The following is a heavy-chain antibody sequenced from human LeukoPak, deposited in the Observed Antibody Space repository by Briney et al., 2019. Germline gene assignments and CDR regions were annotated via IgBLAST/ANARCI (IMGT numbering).Heavy chain of an antibody. V-gene: IGHV4-4*07. CDR1: GGSISSYY. J-gene: IGHJ4*02. CDR3: AARTYYYDSSGYLRFDY. Sequence: SETLSLTCTVSGGSISSYYWSWIRQPAGKGLEWIGRIYTSGSTNYNPSLKSRVTMSVDTSKNQFSLKLSSVTAADTAVYYCAARTYYYDSSGYLRFDYWGQGTLVTVSS. CDR2: IYTSGST. D-gene: IGHD3-22*01.